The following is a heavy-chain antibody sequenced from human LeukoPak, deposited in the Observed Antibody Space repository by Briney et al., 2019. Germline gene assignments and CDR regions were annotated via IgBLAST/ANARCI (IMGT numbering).Heavy chain of an antibody. Sequence: SETLSLTCTVSGGSISSTTYYWDWIRQPPGKGLEWIGTIYYSGSTYYNPSLKSRVTISVDKSRNQFSLRLNSVTAADTAMYFCASDQLRSSWGQGTLVTVSS. CDR3: ASDQLRSS. V-gene: IGHV4-39*07. CDR2: IYYSGST. CDR1: GGSISSTTYY. J-gene: IGHJ5*02.